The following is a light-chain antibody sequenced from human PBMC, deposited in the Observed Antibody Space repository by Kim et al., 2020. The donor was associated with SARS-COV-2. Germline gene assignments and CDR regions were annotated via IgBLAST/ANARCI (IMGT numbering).Light chain of an antibody. Sequence: ATVGDSVTITCQASQDITNHLNWYQQRPGKAPHLLIYDASNLQSGVPSRFSGSGSGTDFTFTISSLQPEDIGTYYCKQYADHTFIFGPGTKVDIK. CDR1: QDITNH. J-gene: IGKJ3*01. V-gene: IGKV1-33*01. CDR2: DAS. CDR3: KQYADHTFI.